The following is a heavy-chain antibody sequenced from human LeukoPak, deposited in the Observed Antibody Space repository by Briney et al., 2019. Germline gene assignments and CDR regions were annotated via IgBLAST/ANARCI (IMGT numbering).Heavy chain of an antibody. CDR1: GVSISSGGYY. CDR3: ERDKYSSSSGYYFDY. D-gene: IGHD6-6*01. Sequence: SETLSLTCTVSGVSISSGGYYWSWIRQHPGKGLEWIGYIYYSGSTYYNPSLKSRVTISVDTSKNQFSLKLSSVTAADTAVYYCERDKYSSSSGYYFDYWGQGTLVTVSS. V-gene: IGHV4-31*03. J-gene: IGHJ4*02. CDR2: IYYSGST.